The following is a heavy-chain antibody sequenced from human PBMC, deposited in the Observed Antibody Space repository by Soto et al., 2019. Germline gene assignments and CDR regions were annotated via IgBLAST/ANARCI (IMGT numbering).Heavy chain of an antibody. V-gene: IGHV4-38-2*02. Sequence: PSETLSLTCAVSGYSISSGYYWGWIRQPPGKGLEWIGSIYHSGSTYYNPSLKSRVTISVDTSKNQFSLKLSSVTAADTAVYYCARDLRSGIQLWLTYYGMDVWGQGTTVTVSS. CDR2: IYHSGST. CDR3: ARDLRSGIQLWLTYYGMDV. CDR1: GYSISSGYY. J-gene: IGHJ6*02. D-gene: IGHD5-18*01.